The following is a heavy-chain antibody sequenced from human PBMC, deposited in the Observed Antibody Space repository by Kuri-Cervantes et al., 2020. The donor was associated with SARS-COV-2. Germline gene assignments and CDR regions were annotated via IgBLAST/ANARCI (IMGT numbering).Heavy chain of an antibody. CDR1: GGTFSSYA. Sequence: SVKVSCKASGGTFSSYAISWVRQAPGQGLEWMGGIIPIFGTANYAQKFQGRVTITADESTSTAYMELSSLRSEDTAVYYCARGVAVAGYYYFDYWGQGTRVTCYS. CDR3: ARGVAVAGYYYFDY. J-gene: IGHJ4*02. D-gene: IGHD6-19*01. V-gene: IGHV1-69*13. CDR2: IIPIFGTA.